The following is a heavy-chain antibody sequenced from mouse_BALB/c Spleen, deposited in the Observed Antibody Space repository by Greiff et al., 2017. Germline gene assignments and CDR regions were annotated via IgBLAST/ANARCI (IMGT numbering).Heavy chain of an antibody. CDR3: ARDKVRPWFAY. Sequence: EVHLVESGGGLVQPGGSLKLSCAASGFTFSSYGMSWVRQTPDKRLELVATINSNGGSTYYPDSVKGRFTISRDNAKNTLYLQMSSLKSEDTAMYYCARDKVRPWFAYWGQGTLVTVSA. CDR1: GFTFSSYG. J-gene: IGHJ3*01. D-gene: IGHD2-14*01. V-gene: IGHV5-6-3*01. CDR2: INSNGGST.